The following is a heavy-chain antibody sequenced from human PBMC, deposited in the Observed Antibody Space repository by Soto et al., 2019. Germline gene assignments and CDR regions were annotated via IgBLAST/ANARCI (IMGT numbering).Heavy chain of an antibody. D-gene: IGHD3-3*01. CDR1: GFTFSSYA. CDR3: AKDMGNFRTSFDY. V-gene: IGHV3-23*01. J-gene: IGHJ4*02. CDR2: ISGGGVTT. Sequence: EVQLLESGGGLVQPGGSLRLSCAASGFTFSSYAMSWVRQAPGKGLEWVSGISGGGVTTYYADSVKGRFTISRDNSKNTLFLHMNSLRAEDTAVYYCAKDMGNFRTSFDYWGQGTLVTVSS.